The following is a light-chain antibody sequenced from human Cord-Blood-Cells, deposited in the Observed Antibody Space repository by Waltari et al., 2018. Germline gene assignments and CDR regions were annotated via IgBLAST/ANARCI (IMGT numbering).Light chain of an antibody. J-gene: IGKJ1*01. CDR1: QGVSSID. CDR3: QQYGSSTGT. Sequence: IALTRSPGTLSFSPGEKATLSCRASQGVSSIDLAWYQQKPGQAPRLPIYGASSRATGIPDRFSGSGSGTDFTLTISRLEPEDFAVYYCQQYGSSTGTFGQGTKVEIK. V-gene: IGKV3-20*01. CDR2: GAS.